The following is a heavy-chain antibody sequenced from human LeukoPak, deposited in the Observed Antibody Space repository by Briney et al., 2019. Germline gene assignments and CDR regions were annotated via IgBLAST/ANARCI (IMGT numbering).Heavy chain of an antibody. V-gene: IGHV4-4*07. CDR3: ARDPSMVRGGYYYYYGMDV. D-gene: IGHD3-10*01. J-gene: IGHJ6*02. CDR1: GGSISSYY. Sequence: SETLSLTCTVSGGSISSYYWSWIRQPAGKGLEWIGRIYTSGSTNYNPSLKSRVTMSVDTSKNQFSLKLSSVTAADTAVYYCARDPSMVRGGYYYYYGMDVWGQGTTVTVSS. CDR2: IYTSGST.